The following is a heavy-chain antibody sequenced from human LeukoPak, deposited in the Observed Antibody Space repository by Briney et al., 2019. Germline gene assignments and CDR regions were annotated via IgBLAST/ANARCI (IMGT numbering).Heavy chain of an antibody. CDR2: ISSSSSYI. D-gene: IGHD3-10*01. CDR3: ARDFRDGSGSYRY. CDR1: GFTFSSYS. J-gene: IGHJ4*02. Sequence: GGSLRLSCAASGFTFSSYSMNWVRQAPGKGLEWVSSISSSSSYIYYADSVKGRFTISRDNAKNSLYLQMNSLRAGDTAVYYCARDFRDGSGSYRYWGQGTLVTVSS. V-gene: IGHV3-21*01.